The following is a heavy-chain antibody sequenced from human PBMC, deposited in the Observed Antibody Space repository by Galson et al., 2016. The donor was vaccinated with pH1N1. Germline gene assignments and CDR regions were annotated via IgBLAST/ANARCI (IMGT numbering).Heavy chain of an antibody. V-gene: IGHV3-7*01. CDR2: IKQDGSDR. D-gene: IGHD3-3*01. J-gene: IGHJ5*02. Sequence: SLRLSCAASGFIFSSYWMTWVRQAPGKGLEWVANIKQDGSDRYYVDSVKGRFTISRDNPKNSLYLQMNSLRVEDTAVYYCARHYGILEWLEFHWFDPWGQGTLVTVSS. CDR3: ARHYGILEWLEFHWFDP. CDR1: GFIFSSYW.